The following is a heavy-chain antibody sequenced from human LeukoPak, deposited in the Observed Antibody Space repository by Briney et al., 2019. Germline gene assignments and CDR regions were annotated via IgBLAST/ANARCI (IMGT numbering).Heavy chain of an antibody. CDR2: IYYSGST. Sequence: SETLSLTCTVSGGSISSYYWSWIRQPPGKGLEWIGYIYYSGSTNYNPSLKSRVTISVDTSKNQFSLKLSSVTAADTAVYYCAMSLDSSGRGDYYFDYWGQGTLVTVSS. CDR1: GGSISSYY. V-gene: IGHV4-59*01. CDR3: AMSLDSSGRGDYYFDY. J-gene: IGHJ4*02. D-gene: IGHD3-22*01.